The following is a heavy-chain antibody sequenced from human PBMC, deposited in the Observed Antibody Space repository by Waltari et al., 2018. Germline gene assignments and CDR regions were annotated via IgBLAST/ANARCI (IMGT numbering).Heavy chain of an antibody. J-gene: IGHJ4*02. D-gene: IGHD6-19*01. CDR2: IYHSGST. Sequence: QVQLQESGPGLVKPSETLSLTCAVSGYSISSGYYWGWIRQPPGKGLEWIGSIYHSGSTDYNPSLKSRVTISVDTSKNQFSLKLSSVTAADTAVYYCARLEAVAGNDYWGQGTLVIVSS. CDR3: ARLEAVAGNDY. V-gene: IGHV4-38-2*01. CDR1: GYSISSGYY.